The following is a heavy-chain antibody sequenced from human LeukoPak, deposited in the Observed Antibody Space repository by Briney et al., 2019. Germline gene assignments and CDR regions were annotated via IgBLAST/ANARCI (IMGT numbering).Heavy chain of an antibody. CDR2: IYYSGST. CDR1: GGSISNYY. V-gene: IGHV4-59*01. J-gene: IGHJ4*02. CDR3: ARHYYDSSGYYGPDDY. D-gene: IGHD3-22*01. Sequence: PETLSLICTISGGSISNYYWSWIRQPPGKGLEWIGYIYYSGSTNYNPSLKSRVTISVDTSKNQFSLKLSSVTAADTAVYYCARHYYDSSGYYGPDDYWGQGTLVTVSS.